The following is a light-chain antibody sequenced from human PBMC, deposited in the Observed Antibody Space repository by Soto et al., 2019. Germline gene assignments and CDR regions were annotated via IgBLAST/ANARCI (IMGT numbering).Light chain of an antibody. CDR2: DAS. J-gene: IGKJ4*01. V-gene: IGKV1-33*01. CDR3: QQFDSLPLT. Sequence: DIQMTQSPSSLSASVGDRVTITCQASQDITNNLNWYQQKPGEAPKLLIYDASTLETGVPSRFSGSGSGSDFIFTINSLQPEDFATYFCQQFDSLPLTVGGGTRVEIK. CDR1: QDITNN.